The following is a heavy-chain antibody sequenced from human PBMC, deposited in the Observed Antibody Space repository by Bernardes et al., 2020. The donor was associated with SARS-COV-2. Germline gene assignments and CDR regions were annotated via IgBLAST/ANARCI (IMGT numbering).Heavy chain of an antibody. CDR3: ARGVYSNSWTDY. CDR1: GYTFTSYD. Sequence: ASVKVSCKASGYTFTSYDINWVRQATGQGLEWMGWMNPNSGNTGYAQKFQDRVTMTRNTSIGTAYMELSSLRSEDTAVYYCARGVYSNSWTDYWGQGTLVTVSS. D-gene: IGHD6-13*01. J-gene: IGHJ4*02. V-gene: IGHV1-8*01. CDR2: MNPNSGNT.